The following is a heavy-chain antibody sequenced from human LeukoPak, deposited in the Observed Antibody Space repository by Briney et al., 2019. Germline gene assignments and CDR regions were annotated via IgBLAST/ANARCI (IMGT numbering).Heavy chain of an antibody. CDR2: IYYSGST. J-gene: IGHJ6*04. CDR1: GGSISSGDYY. D-gene: IGHD3-10*01. V-gene: IGHV4-30-4*01. CDR3: ARGGVINLLYYYNGMDV. Sequence: SQTLSLTCTVSGGSISSGDYYWSWIRQPPGKGLEWIGYIYYSGSTYYNPSLKSRVTISVDTSKNQFSLKLSSVTAADTAVYYCARGGVINLLYYYNGMDVWGKGTTVTVSS.